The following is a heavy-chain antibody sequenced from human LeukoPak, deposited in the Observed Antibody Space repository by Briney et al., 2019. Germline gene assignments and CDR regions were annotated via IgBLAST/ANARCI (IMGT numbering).Heavy chain of an antibody. V-gene: IGHV3-23*01. CDR3: ANPKYSGSWYVFDY. Sequence: GGSLRLSCAASGFTFSSYAMSWVRQAPGKGLEWVSSISGSGGSTYYADSVKGRFTISRDNSKNTLYLQMNSLRAEDTAVYYCANPKYSGSWYVFDYWGQGTLVTVSS. CDR1: GFTFSSYA. J-gene: IGHJ4*02. CDR2: ISGSGGST. D-gene: IGHD6-13*01.